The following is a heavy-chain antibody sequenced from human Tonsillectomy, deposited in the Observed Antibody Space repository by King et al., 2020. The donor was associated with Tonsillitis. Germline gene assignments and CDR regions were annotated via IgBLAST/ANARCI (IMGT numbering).Heavy chain of an antibody. J-gene: IGHJ2*01. CDR2: ISYDGSNK. V-gene: IGHV3-30*18. CDR3: AKCPTKFYDSSGYWFGNWYFDL. D-gene: IGHD3-22*01. Sequence: VQLVESGGGVVQPGRSLRLSCAGSGFTFSSYGMHWVRQAPGKGLEWVAVISYDGSNKYYADSVKGRFTISRDNSKNTLYLRMNSLRAEDTAVYYCAKCPTKFYDSSGYWFGNWYFDLWGRGTLVTVSS. CDR1: GFTFSSYG.